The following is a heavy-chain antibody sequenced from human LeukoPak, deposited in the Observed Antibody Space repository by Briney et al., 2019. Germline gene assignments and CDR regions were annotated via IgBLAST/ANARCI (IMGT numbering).Heavy chain of an antibody. V-gene: IGHV3-7*03. CDR3: ARGGGLDV. Sequence: GGSLRLSCAASGFTFSSYRMNWARQAPGKGLEWVASINHNRTVTYYMDSVKGRFTISRDNAKNSLYLQMSNLRAESTAVYFCARGGGLDVWGQGATVTVSS. CDR2: INHNRTVT. D-gene: IGHD3-16*01. J-gene: IGHJ6*02. CDR1: GFTFSSYR.